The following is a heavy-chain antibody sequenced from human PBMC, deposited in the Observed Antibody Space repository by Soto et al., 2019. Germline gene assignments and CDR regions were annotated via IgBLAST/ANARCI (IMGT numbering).Heavy chain of an antibody. CDR3: ARGRSNVVVPAAFDP. D-gene: IGHD2-2*01. CDR1: GGSFSGYY. V-gene: IGHV4-34*01. Sequence: QVQLQQWGAGLLKPSETLSLTCAVYGGSFSGYYWSWIRQPPGKGLEWIGEINHSGSTHYNPSRKGRVTISVDTSKNQLSLKLSSVTAADTAVYYCARGRSNVVVPAAFDPWGQGTLVTVSS. CDR2: INHSGST. J-gene: IGHJ5*02.